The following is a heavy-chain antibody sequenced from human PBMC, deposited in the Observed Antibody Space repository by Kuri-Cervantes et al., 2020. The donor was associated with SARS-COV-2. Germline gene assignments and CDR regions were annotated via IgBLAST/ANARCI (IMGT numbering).Heavy chain of an antibody. CDR1: GFTFGDYA. Sequence: GGSLRLSCTASGFTFGDYAMSWVRQAPGKGLEWVGFIRNKAYGGTTEYAASVKGRFTISRDDSTSIAYLQMNSLKTEDTAVYYCTGPTYSSSWYSSDWGKYWGQGTLVTVSS. CDR2: IRNKAYGGTT. D-gene: IGHD6-13*01. CDR3: TGPTYSSSWYSSDWGKY. J-gene: IGHJ4*02. V-gene: IGHV3-49*04.